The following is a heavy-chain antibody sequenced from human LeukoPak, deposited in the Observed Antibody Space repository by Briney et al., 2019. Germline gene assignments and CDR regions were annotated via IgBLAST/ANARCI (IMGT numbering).Heavy chain of an antibody. Sequence: SETLSLTCTVSGGSISSYYWSWIRQPAGKGLEWIGRIYTSGSTNYNPSLKSRVTISVDTSKNQFSLKLSSVTAADTAVYYCARGSVFYYGSGSYYNPGYYYGMDVWGQGTTVTVSS. CDR1: GGSISSYY. D-gene: IGHD3-10*01. J-gene: IGHJ6*02. CDR2: IYTSGST. CDR3: ARGSVFYYGSGSYYNPGYYYGMDV. V-gene: IGHV4-4*07.